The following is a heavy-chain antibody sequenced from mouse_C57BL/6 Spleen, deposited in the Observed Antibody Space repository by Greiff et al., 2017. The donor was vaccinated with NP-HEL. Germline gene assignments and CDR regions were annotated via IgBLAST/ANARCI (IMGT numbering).Heavy chain of an antibody. J-gene: IGHJ4*01. Sequence: EVQLVESGGGLVKPGGSLKLSCAASGFTFSDYGMHWVRQAPEKGLEWVAYISSGSRTIYYADTVKGRFTISRDNAKNTLFLQMTSLRSEDTAMYYCARRYGSSPYYAMDYWGQGTSVTVSS. V-gene: IGHV5-17*01. CDR1: GFTFSDYG. CDR3: ARRYGSSPYYAMDY. D-gene: IGHD1-1*01. CDR2: ISSGSRTI.